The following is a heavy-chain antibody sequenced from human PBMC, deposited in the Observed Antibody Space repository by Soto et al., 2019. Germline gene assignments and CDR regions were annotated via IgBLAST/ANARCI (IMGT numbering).Heavy chain of an antibody. J-gene: IGHJ5*02. CDR2: IYHSGST. CDR3: VRHPSDLLFDP. Sequence: ASETLSLTCAVSGGSISSGGYSWSWIRQPPGKGLEWIGYIYHSGSTYYNPSLKSRVTISVDRSKNQFSLKLSSVTAADTAVYYCVRHPSDLLFDPWGQGTLVTVSS. V-gene: IGHV4-30-2*01. D-gene: IGHD3-9*01. CDR1: GGSISSGGYS.